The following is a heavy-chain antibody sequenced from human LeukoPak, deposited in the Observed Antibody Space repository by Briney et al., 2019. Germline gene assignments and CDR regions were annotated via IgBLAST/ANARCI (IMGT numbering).Heavy chain of an antibody. J-gene: IGHJ5*02. V-gene: IGHV1-69*06. D-gene: IGHD4-23*01. CDR1: GGAFSSYA. Sequence: SVKVSCNASGGAFSSYAISCVRQAPGQGLEWIRRIIPIFDTANYAQKFQGRVTITADKSTSTAYMEQSSLRSEDTAVYYCAREGTAMNYGGTFDPWGQGTLVTGSS. CDR2: IIPIFDTA. CDR3: AREGTAMNYGGTFDP.